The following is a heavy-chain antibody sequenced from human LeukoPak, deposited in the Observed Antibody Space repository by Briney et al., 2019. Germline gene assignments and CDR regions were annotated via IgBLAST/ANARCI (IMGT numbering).Heavy chain of an antibody. D-gene: IGHD6-19*01. CDR1: GFTFSSYA. CDR2: ISASGTST. J-gene: IGHJ4*02. V-gene: IGHV3-23*01. Sequence: GGSLRLSCAASGFTFSSYALSWVRQAPGEGLEWVSGISASGTSTYYTDSVKGRFTISRDNSKNTLYLQMNSLRAEDTAVYYCAKMPVSYSSGWTTFDYWGRGTLVTVSS. CDR3: AKMPVSYSSGWTTFDY.